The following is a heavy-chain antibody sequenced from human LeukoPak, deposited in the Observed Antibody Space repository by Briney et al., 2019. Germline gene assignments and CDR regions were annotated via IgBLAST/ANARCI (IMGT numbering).Heavy chain of an antibody. Sequence: SETLSLTCAVYGGSFSGYYWSWIRQPPGKGLEWVGEINHSGSTNYNPSLKSRVTISVDTSKNQFSLKLSSVTAADTAVYYCARVSGYDWESFYDYWGQGTLVTVSS. CDR3: ARVSGYDWESFYDY. CDR1: GGSFSGYY. CDR2: INHSGST. D-gene: IGHD5-12*01. V-gene: IGHV4-34*01. J-gene: IGHJ4*02.